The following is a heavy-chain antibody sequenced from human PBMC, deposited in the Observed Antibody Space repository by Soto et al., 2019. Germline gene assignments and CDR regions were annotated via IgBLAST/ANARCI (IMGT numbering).Heavy chain of an antibody. V-gene: IGHV1-18*01. Sequence: QVHLVQSGAEVKKSGASVKVSCKGSGYDFTTYGITWVRQAPGQGLEWMAWISAHNGITDYAQKLQGRVTVTRDTSTSTAYMELRSRRSDDTAVYYCARGRYGDYWGQGALVTVSS. CDR1: GYDFTTYG. J-gene: IGHJ4*02. CDR2: ISAHNGIT. D-gene: IGHD1-1*01. CDR3: ARGRYGDY.